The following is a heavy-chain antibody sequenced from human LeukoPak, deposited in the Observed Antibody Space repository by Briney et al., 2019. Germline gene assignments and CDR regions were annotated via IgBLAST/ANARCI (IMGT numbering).Heavy chain of an antibody. D-gene: IGHD3-16*01. CDR2: INHSGST. CDR1: GGSFSGYY. Sequence: SETLSLTCAVYGGSFSGYYWSWIRQPPGKGLEWIGEINHSGSTNYNPSLKSRVTMSVDTSKNQFSLKLSSVTAADTAVYYCARLVLSYGNAFDHWGQGTLVTVSS. V-gene: IGHV4-34*01. J-gene: IGHJ4*02. CDR3: ARLVLSYGNAFDH.